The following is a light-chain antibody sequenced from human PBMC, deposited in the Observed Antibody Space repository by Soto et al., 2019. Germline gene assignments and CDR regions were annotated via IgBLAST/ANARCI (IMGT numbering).Light chain of an antibody. CDR3: QQFGNSPPKYT. CDR2: GAS. Sequence: PWERATISCRASQSVSSSYLAWYLQKPGQAPRLLIYGASARATGIPDRFSGSGSGTDFTLTISRLEPEDFAVYYCQQFGNSPPKYTFGQGTKLEIK. V-gene: IGKV3-20*01. J-gene: IGKJ2*01. CDR1: QSVSSSY.